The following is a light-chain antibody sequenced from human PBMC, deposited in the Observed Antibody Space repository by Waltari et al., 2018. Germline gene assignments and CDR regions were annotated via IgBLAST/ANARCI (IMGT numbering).Light chain of an antibody. CDR2: EVS. CDR3: SSYTSSNTWV. Sequence: QSALTQPASVSGSPGQSITIPCTGTSSAVGGYTYVSRYPQHPVKAPKLRIYEVSERPSGVSNHFSGSKSGNTASLTISGLQAEDEADYYCSSYTSSNTWVFGGGTKLTVL. CDR1: SSAVGGYTY. V-gene: IGLV2-14*01. J-gene: IGLJ3*02.